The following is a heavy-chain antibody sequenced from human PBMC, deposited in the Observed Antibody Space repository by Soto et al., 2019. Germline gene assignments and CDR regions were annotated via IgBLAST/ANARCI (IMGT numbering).Heavy chain of an antibody. J-gene: IGHJ6*02. CDR1: GGMFYSSA. Sequence: QVQLVQSGAEVKKPGSSVRVSCKASGGMFYSSAINWVRQAPGQGLEWMGGTIPALGKTHYIEKFQGRVTITVDDATRTVYMEVRDLTSEDTAIYYCARGPFRPSAMDVWGQGTTVTVSS. V-gene: IGHV1-69*01. CDR3: ARGPFRPSAMDV. D-gene: IGHD3-10*01. CDR2: TIPALGKT.